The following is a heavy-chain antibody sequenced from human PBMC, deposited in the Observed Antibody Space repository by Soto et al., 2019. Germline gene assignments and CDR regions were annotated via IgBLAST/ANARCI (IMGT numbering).Heavy chain of an antibody. CDR1: DGSISSGGYY. V-gene: IGHV4-31*03. J-gene: IGHJ5*02. CDR2: IYYSGST. CDR3: ARTPSA. Sequence: SVKRSVSDGSISSGGYYWSWIRQHPGKGLEWIGYIYYSGSTYYNPSLKSRVTISVDTSKNQFSLKLSSVTAADTAVYYCARTPSAWGQRTLVTVSS.